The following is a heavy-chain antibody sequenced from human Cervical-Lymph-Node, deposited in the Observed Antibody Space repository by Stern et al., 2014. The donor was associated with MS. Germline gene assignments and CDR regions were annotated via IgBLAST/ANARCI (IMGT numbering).Heavy chain of an antibody. D-gene: IGHD6-13*01. J-gene: IGHJ5*02. CDR3: ALSSETSDRWYSLGYDL. CDR1: GGTFSKFP. Sequence: QVQLVQSGAEVTKPGSSVKVSCKDSGGTFSKFPSSWVRQAPGQGLEWMGGIFPVFGTPTYAQEFRGRVTITADVSTSTVYMELSSLRSDDTAVYYCALSSETSDRWYSLGYDLWGQGTLVTVSS. V-gene: IGHV1-69*01. CDR2: IFPVFGTP.